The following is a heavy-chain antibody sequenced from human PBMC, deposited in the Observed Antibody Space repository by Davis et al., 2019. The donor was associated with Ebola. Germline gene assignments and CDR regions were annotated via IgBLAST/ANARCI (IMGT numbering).Heavy chain of an antibody. D-gene: IGHD1-26*01. CDR1: GFPFSNYA. V-gene: IGHV1-69*01. J-gene: IGHJ4*02. CDR3: AREEGLLNYFDY. CDR2: IIPIFGTA. Sequence: PGGSLRLSCAASGFPFSNYAMHWVRQAPGQGLEWMGGIIPIFGTANYAQKFQGRVSITADESTSTAYMELSSLRSEDTAVYYCAREEGLLNYFDYWGQGTLVTVSS.